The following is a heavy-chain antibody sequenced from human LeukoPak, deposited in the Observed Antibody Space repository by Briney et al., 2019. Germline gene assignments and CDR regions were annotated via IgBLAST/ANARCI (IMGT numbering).Heavy chain of an antibody. CDR2: IYYSGRS. J-gene: IGHJ6*02. CDR1: GGSISSTNYY. Sequence: SETLSLTCTVSGGSISSTNYYWGWIRQPPGKGLEWIASIYYSGRSYYNPSLASRVTISADTSKNQFSLKLSSVTAADTAVYYCATSSYYYGSGSYWDSYGMDVWGQGTTVTVSS. D-gene: IGHD3-10*01. CDR3: ATSSYYYGSGSYWDSYGMDV. V-gene: IGHV4-39*01.